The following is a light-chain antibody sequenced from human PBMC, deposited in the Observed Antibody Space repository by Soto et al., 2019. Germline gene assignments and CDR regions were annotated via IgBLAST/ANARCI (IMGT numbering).Light chain of an antibody. Sequence: AIQMTQSPSSLSASVGDRVTISCRASQVIGNDLAWYQQKPGKAPRLLIFAAYNLQSGVPSRFSGSGSGTDFTLTIRRLQPEDFATYYCKQSYTTPITFGQGTRLEIK. CDR2: AAY. CDR1: QVIGND. V-gene: IGKV1-6*01. CDR3: KQSYTTPIT. J-gene: IGKJ5*01.